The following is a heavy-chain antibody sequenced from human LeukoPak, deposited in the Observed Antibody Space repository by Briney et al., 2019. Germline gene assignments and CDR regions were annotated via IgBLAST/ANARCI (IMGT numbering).Heavy chain of an antibody. J-gene: IGHJ4*02. CDR3: ARDRDSSGWYEGFDY. CDR1: GFTFSSSA. D-gene: IGHD6-19*01. V-gene: IGHV3-30-3*01. CDR2: ISYDGSNK. Sequence: GGSLRLSCAASGFTFSSSAMHWVRQAPDKGLEWVAVISYDGSNKYYADSVKGRFTISRGNSKNTLYLQMNSLRADDTAVYYCARDRDSSGWYEGFDYWGQGTLVTVSS.